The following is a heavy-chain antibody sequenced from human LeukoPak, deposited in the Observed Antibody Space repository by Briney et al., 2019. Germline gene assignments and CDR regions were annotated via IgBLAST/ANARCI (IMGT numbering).Heavy chain of an antibody. J-gene: IGHJ5*02. V-gene: IGHV4-39*01. CDR1: GGSISSSSYY. CDR2: IYYSGGT. CDR3: ARHVGGFHHSWFDP. Sequence: SETLSLTCTVSGGSISSSSYYWGWIRQPPGKGLEWIGSIYYSGGTYYNPSLKSRVTISVDTSKNQFSLKQSSATAADTAVYYCARHVGGFHHSWFDPWGQGTLVTVSS. D-gene: IGHD2-21*01.